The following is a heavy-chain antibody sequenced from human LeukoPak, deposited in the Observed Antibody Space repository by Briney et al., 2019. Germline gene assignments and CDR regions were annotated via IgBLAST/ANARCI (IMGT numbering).Heavy chain of an antibody. D-gene: IGHD3-16*01. J-gene: IGHJ6*03. V-gene: IGHV4-59*01. CDR1: GGSISSYY. CDR2: IYYSGST. Sequence: SETLSLTCTVSGGSISSYYWSWIRQPPGKGLEWIGYIYYSGSTNYNPSLKSRVTISVDTSKNQFSLKLSSVTAADTAVYYCARNLAGQYYYYMDVWGKGTTVTISS. CDR3: ARNLAGQYYYYMDV.